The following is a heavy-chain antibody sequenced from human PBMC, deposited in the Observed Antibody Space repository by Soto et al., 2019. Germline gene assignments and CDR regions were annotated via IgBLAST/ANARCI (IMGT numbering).Heavy chain of an antibody. CDR3: AHRRGYYDSSGYYFDY. CDR1: GFSLSTSGVG. D-gene: IGHD3-22*01. V-gene: IGHV2-5*02. Sequence: QITLKESGPTLVKPTQTLTLTCTFSGFSLSTSGVGVGWIRQPPGKALEWLALSYWDDDKRYSPSLKSRLTITKDTSKNQVVLTMTNMDPVDTATYYCAHRRGYYDSSGYYFDYWGQGTLVTVSS. CDR2: SYWDDDK. J-gene: IGHJ4*02.